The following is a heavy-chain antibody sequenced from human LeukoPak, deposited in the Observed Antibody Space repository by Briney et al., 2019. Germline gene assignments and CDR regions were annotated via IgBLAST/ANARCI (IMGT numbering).Heavy chain of an antibody. V-gene: IGHV4-59*01. D-gene: IGHD6-13*01. CDR2: IYYSGST. CDR1: GGSISNYY. Sequence: SETLSLTCSVSGGSISNYYWSWIRQPPGKGLEWIGYIYYSGSTKYNSSLKSRVTISVDTSKNQFSLKMSSVTAADTAMYYCARVGSSSWYFSLDYWGQGTLVTVSS. CDR3: ARVGSSSWYFSLDY. J-gene: IGHJ4*02.